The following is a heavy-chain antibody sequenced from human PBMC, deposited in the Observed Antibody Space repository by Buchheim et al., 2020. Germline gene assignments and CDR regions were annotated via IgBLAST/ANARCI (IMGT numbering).Heavy chain of an antibody. CDR2: ISSSGSTI. CDR3: ARGAAAYMVYAEYYFDY. CDR1: GFTFSSYE. V-gene: IGHV3-48*03. Sequence: EVQLVESGGGLVQPGGSLRLSCAASGFTFSSYEMNWVRQAPGKGLEWVSYISSSGSTIYYADSVKGRFTIPRDNPKNSLSLQMNSLRAEDTAVYYCARGAAAYMVYAEYYFDYWGQGTL. D-gene: IGHD2-8*01. J-gene: IGHJ4*02.